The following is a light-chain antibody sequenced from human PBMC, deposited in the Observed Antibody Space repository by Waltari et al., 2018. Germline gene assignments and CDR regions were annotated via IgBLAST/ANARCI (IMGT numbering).Light chain of an antibody. J-gene: IGLJ3*02. CDR3: ATWDSRLSVVV. V-gene: IGLV1-51*01. Sequence: QSVLTQPPSVSAAPGQRVTISCSGGSSNIGNNDVSWYQQFPGTAPKLLITDNNKRPFGIPDRVSGSKAGTSATLGITGLQTGDEADYYCATWDSRLSVVVFGGGTKVTVL. CDR1: SSNIGNND. CDR2: DNN.